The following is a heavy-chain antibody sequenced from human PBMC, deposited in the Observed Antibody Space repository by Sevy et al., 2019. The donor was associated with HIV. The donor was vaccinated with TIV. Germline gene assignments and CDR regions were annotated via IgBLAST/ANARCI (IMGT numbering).Heavy chain of an antibody. Sequence: ASVKVSCKASGGTFSSYAISWVRQAPGQGLEWMGGIIPIFGTANYAQKFQGRVTITADESTSTAYMELSSLRSEDTAMYYCARGGSITMIVVVTPWYYYGMDVWGQGTTVTVSS. J-gene: IGHJ6*02. V-gene: IGHV1-69*13. CDR1: GGTFSSYA. CDR2: IIPIFGTA. D-gene: IGHD3-22*01. CDR3: ARGGSITMIVVVTPWYYYGMDV.